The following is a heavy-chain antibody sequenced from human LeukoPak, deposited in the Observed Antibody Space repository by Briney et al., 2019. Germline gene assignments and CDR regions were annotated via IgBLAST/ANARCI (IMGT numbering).Heavy chain of an antibody. J-gene: IGHJ4*02. Sequence: SETLSLTCAVYGGSFNGYYWSWIRQPPGKGLEWIGEINHSGSTNYNPSLKSRVTISVDTSKNQFSLKLSSVTAADTAVYYCARAPGYSYGDGFDYWGQGTLVAVSS. CDR3: ARAPGYSYGDGFDY. CDR1: GGSFNGYY. CDR2: INHSGST. V-gene: IGHV4-34*01. D-gene: IGHD5-18*01.